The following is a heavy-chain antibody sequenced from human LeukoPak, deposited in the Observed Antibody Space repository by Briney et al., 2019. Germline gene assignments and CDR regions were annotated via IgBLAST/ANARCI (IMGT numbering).Heavy chain of an antibody. Sequence: GESLKISCQASGYIFTNYWIGWVRQMPGKGLEWMGIIHPGDSGTEYSPSFRGQVTISADRSINTAYLQWNSLKASDTAMYYCARHVEPYSGNYMTDYWGQGTLVTVSS. CDR2: IHPGDSGT. D-gene: IGHD1-26*01. J-gene: IGHJ4*02. CDR1: GYIFTNYW. V-gene: IGHV5-51*01. CDR3: ARHVEPYSGNYMTDY.